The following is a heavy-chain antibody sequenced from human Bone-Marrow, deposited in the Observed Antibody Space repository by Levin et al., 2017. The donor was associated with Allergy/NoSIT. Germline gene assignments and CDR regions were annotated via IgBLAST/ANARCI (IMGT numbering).Heavy chain of an antibody. CDR3: TRGGERYEY. CDR1: GFTFGDFA. CDR2: IRAKAYGGTP. V-gene: IGHV3-49*04. D-gene: IGHD1-1*01. Sequence: GGSLRLSCTGSGFTFGDFAMTWVRQVPGGGLAWVGYIRAKAYGGTPEYAASVKGRFIISRADSQGIVYLQMNGLKNEDTATYYCTRGGERYEYWGLGARVTVSS. J-gene: IGHJ4*02.